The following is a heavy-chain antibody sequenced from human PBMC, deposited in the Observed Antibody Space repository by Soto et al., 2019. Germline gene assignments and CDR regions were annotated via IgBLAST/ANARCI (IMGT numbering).Heavy chain of an antibody. J-gene: IGHJ3*02. D-gene: IGHD6-19*01. V-gene: IGHV3-21*04. CDR1: GFTFSSYS. Sequence: GGSLRLSCAASGFTFSSYSMNWVRQAPGKGLEWVSSISSSSSYIYYADSVKGRFTISRDNAKNQFSLKLSSVTAADTAVYYCAREFRISSGWYLAAFDIWGQGTMVTVSS. CDR2: ISSSSSYI. CDR3: AREFRISSGWYLAAFDI.